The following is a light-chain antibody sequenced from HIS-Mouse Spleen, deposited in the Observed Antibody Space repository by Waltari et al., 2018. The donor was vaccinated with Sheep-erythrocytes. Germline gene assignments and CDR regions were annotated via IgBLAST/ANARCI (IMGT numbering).Light chain of an antibody. CDR1: SSDFGRYNL. Sequence: QSALTQPASVSGSPGQSITISCTGTSSDFGRYNLVPWYQQHPGKAPKLMIYEGSKRPSGVSNRFSGSKSGNTASLTISGLQAEDEADYYCCSYAGSSTPWVFGGETKLTVL. J-gene: IGLJ3*02. CDR3: CSYAGSSTPWV. CDR2: EGS. V-gene: IGLV2-23*01.